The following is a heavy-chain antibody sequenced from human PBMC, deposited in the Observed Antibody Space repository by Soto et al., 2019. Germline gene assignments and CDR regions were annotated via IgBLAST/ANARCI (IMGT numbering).Heavy chain of an antibody. D-gene: IGHD3-16*02. V-gene: IGHV5-10-1*01. CDR1: GYSFTSYW. Sequence: RGASLKISCKGSGYSFTSYWISWVRQMPGKGLERMGRIDPSDSYTNYTPSFQGHVTISADKSISTAYLPWSSLKDSDTAMYNCSSSFSGAVIVTDYDGMDVWGQGATVTVSS. CDR3: SSSFSGAVIVTDYDGMDV. CDR2: IDPSDSYT. J-gene: IGHJ6*02.